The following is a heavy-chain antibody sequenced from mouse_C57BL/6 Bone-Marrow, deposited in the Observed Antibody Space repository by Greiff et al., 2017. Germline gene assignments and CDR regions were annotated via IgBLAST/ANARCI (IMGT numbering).Heavy chain of an antibody. D-gene: IGHD1-1*01. CDR1: GYTFTDYN. CDR2: INPNNGGT. Sequence: EVQLQQSGPELVKPGASVKMSCKASGYTFTDYNMHWVKQSHGKSLEWIGYINPNNGGTSYNQKFKGKATLTVNKSSSTAYMELRRLTSEDSAVYYCARYYYGSPWFAYWGQGTLVTVSA. V-gene: IGHV1-22*01. CDR3: ARYYYGSPWFAY. J-gene: IGHJ3*01.